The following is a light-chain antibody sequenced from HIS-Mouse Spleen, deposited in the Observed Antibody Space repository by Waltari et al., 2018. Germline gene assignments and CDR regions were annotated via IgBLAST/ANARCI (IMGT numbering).Light chain of an antibody. CDR2: DVS. J-gene: IGLJ1*01. CDR3: SSYTSSSTYV. V-gene: IGLV2-14*03. CDR1: SSAVAGYNY. Sequence: QSALTQPASVSASPGQSITIPCPGPSSAVAGYNYVSWYQQHPGKAPKLMIYDVSNRPSGVSNRFSGSKSGNTASLTISGLQAEDEADYYCSSYTSSSTYVFGTGTKVTVL.